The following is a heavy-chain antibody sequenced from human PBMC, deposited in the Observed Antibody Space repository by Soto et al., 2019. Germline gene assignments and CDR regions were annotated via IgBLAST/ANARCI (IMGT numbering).Heavy chain of an antibody. CDR3: ARVGRVVVVAATHAAFDI. D-gene: IGHD2-15*01. Sequence: ASVKVSCKASGYTFTSYAMHWVRQAPGQRLEWMGWINAGNGNTKYSQKFQGRVTITRDTSASTAYMELSSLRSEDTAVYYCARVGRVVVVAATHAAFDIWGQGTMVTVS. CDR1: GYTFTSYA. CDR2: INAGNGNT. V-gene: IGHV1-3*01. J-gene: IGHJ3*02.